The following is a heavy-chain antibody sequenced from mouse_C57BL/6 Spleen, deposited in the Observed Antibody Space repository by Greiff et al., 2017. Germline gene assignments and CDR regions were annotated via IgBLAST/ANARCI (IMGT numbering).Heavy chain of an antibody. Sequence: VQLQQSGPELVKPGASVKMSCKASGYTFTDYNMHWVKQSHGKSLEWIGYINPNNGGTSYNQKFKGKATLTVNKSSSTAYMELRSLSSEDSAVYYCARTTTVVAPYGFDYWCQGTTLTVSS. CDR1: GYTFTDYN. V-gene: IGHV1-22*01. CDR3: ARTTTVVAPYGFDY. CDR2: INPNNGGT. J-gene: IGHJ2*01. D-gene: IGHD1-1*01.